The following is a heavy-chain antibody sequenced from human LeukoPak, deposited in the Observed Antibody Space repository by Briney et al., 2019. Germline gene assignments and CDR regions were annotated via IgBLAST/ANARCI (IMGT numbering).Heavy chain of an antibody. J-gene: IGHJ4*02. CDR1: GFTFSSYA. Sequence: SGVSLRLSCAASGFTFSSYAMSWVRQAPGKGLEWVSDISGSGDSTYYTDSVKGRFTISRDNYKNTLYLQMNSLRAEDTAVYYCAKDTVYSGYVSGDDYWGQGTLVTVSS. CDR3: AKDTVYSGYVSGDDY. CDR2: ISGSGDST. V-gene: IGHV3-23*01. D-gene: IGHD5-12*01.